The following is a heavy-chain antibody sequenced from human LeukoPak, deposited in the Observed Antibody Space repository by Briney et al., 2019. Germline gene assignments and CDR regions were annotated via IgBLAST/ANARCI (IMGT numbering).Heavy chain of an antibody. J-gene: IGHJ4*02. CDR2: IIPIFGTA. Sequence: SVKVSCQASGGTFSSYAISWVRQAPGQGLEWMGRIIPIFGTANYAQKFQGRVTITTDESTSTAYMELSSLRSEDTAVYYCARETRPSHYYDSSGYYAYWGQGTLVTVSS. D-gene: IGHD3-22*01. V-gene: IGHV1-69*05. CDR1: GGTFSSYA. CDR3: ARETRPSHYYDSSGYYAY.